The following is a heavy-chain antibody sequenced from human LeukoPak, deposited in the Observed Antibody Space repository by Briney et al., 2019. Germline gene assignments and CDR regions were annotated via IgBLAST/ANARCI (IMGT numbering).Heavy chain of an antibody. CDR2: IITSGSTI. CDR3: ARDDWDIVATISY. V-gene: IGHV3-48*03. J-gene: IGHJ4*02. D-gene: IGHD5-12*01. Sequence: GRSLRLSCPPSGFTFSSYEMNWVRQAPGEVLDWVSYIITSGSTIYYADSVKGRFTIYRDNAKNSLYLQMNSLRAEETAVYYCARDDWDIVATISYWGQGTLVTVSS. CDR1: GFTFSSYE.